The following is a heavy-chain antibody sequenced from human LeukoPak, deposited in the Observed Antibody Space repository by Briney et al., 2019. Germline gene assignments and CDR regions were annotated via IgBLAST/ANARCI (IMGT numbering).Heavy chain of an antibody. CDR2: IYYSGST. D-gene: IGHD1-26*01. J-gene: IGHJ6*02. Sequence: PSETLSLTCTVSGGSISSYYWSWIRQPPGKGLEWIGYIYYSGSTNYNPSLKSRVTISVDTSKNQFSLKLSSATAADTAVYYCARLDSGSYGDVWGQGTTVTVSS. CDR1: GGSISSYY. V-gene: IGHV4-59*08. CDR3: ARLDSGSYGDV.